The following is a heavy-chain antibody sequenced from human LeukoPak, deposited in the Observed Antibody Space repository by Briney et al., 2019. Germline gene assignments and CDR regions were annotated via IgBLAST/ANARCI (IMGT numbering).Heavy chain of an antibody. CDR1: GFTVSSNY. Sequence: TGGSPRLSCAASGFTVSSNYMSWVRQAPGKGLEWVSVIYSGGSTYYADSVKGRFTISRDNSKNTLYLQMNSLRAEDTAVYYCARDRVLTNYDILTGYYQYYYGMDVWGKGTTVTVSS. V-gene: IGHV3-53*01. CDR3: ARDRVLTNYDILTGYYQYYYGMDV. CDR2: IYSGGST. J-gene: IGHJ6*04. D-gene: IGHD3-9*01.